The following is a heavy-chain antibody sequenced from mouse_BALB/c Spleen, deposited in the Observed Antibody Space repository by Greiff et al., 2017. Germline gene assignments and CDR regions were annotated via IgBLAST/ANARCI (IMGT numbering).Heavy chain of an antibody. CDR2: INPYNGAT. CDR3: AGGSMDY. V-gene: IGHV1-31*01. CDR1: GYSFTGYY. Sequence: EVKLMESGPELVKPGASVKISCKASGYSFTGYYMHWVKQSHVKSLEWIGRINPYNGATSYNQNFKDKASLTVDKSSSTAYMELHSLTSEDSAVYYCAGGSMDYWGQGTSVTVSS. D-gene: IGHD1-1*01. J-gene: IGHJ4*01.